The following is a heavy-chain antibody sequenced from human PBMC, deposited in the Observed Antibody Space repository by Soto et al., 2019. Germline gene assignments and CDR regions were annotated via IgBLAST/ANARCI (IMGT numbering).Heavy chain of an antibody. Sequence: QVQLVQSGAEVKKPGASVKVSCKASGYTFTGYYMHWVRQAPGQGLEWMGWINPNSGGTNYAQKFQGRVTMTRDTSVSTAYMELSRLRSDDTAVYYCARPYCSSNSCYNWFDPWGQGTPVTVSS. V-gene: IGHV1-2*02. CDR1: GYTFTGYY. J-gene: IGHJ5*02. CDR3: ARPYCSSNSCYNWFDP. D-gene: IGHD2-2*01. CDR2: INPNSGGT.